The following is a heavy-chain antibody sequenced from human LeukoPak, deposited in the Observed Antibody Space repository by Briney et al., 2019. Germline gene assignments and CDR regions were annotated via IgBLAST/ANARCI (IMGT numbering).Heavy chain of an antibody. Sequence: SGTLSLTCAVSGGSISSSHWWSWVRQPPGKGLEWIGEIHQTGSTSYNPSLRSRGSISLDKAKNQFTLSLNSVTAADTAVYYCASSDYYRLDHWGQGILVTVSS. V-gene: IGHV4-4*02. CDR2: IHQTGST. D-gene: IGHD6-25*01. CDR3: ASSDYYRLDH. CDR1: GGSISSSHW. J-gene: IGHJ4*02.